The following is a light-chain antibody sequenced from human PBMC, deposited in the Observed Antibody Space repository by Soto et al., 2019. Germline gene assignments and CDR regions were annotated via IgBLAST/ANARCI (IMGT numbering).Light chain of an antibody. V-gene: IGKV1-5*03. CDR2: MAS. CDR3: QQYSSYST. J-gene: IGKJ1*01. Sequence: DIQMTQSPSNLSASVGDRVTITCRASQSIHSWLAWYQQKPGKAPNLLIYMASSLRYGVPSRFSGSESGTEFTLTISSLQPEDFATYYCQQYSSYSTFGQGTKVDIK. CDR1: QSIHSW.